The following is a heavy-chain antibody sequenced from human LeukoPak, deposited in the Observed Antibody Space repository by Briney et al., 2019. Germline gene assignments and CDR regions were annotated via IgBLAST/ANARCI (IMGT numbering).Heavy chain of an antibody. V-gene: IGHV3-11*01. D-gene: IGHD4-17*01. CDR1: GFTFSDYY. CDR3: AKPAGYGDYINY. Sequence: SGGSLRLSCAASGFTFSDYYMSWIRQAPGKGLEWVSYISSSGSTIYYADSVKGRFTISRDNAKNSLYLQMNSLRAEDTAVYYCAKPAGYGDYINYWGQGTLVIVSS. J-gene: IGHJ4*02. CDR2: ISSSGSTI.